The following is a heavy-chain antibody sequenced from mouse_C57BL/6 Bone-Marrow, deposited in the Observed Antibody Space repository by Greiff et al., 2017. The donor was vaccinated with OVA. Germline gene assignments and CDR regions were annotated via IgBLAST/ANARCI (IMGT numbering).Heavy chain of an antibody. J-gene: IGHJ2*01. CDR3: ARRTGPYFDY. CDR2: INPGSGGT. Sequence: VQLKQSGAELVRPGTSVKVSCKASGYAFTNYLIEWVKQRPGQGLEWIGVINPGSGGTNYNEKFKGKATLTADKSSSTAYMQLSSLTSEDSAVYFCARRTGPYFDYWGQGTTLTVSS. D-gene: IGHD4-1*01. CDR1: GYAFTNYL. V-gene: IGHV1-54*01.